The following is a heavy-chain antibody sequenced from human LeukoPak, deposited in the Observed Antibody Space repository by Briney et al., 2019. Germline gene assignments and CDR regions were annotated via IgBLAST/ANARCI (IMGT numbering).Heavy chain of an antibody. Sequence: ASVKVSCKASGGTFSSYAFSWVRQAPGQGLEWMGGIIPVYGKPYSAHKFRGRVSITTDKSTNTAYMQLSSLRPEDTAIYYCATHYDSNTNALRELDYWGQGTLVTVSS. D-gene: IGHD3-22*01. V-gene: IGHV1-69*05. CDR1: GGTFSSYA. J-gene: IGHJ4*02. CDR2: IIPVYGKP. CDR3: ATHYDSNTNALRELDY.